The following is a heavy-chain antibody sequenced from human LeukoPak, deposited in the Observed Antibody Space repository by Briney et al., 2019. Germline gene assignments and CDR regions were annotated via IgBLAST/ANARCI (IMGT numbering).Heavy chain of an antibody. Sequence: ASVTVSCTASGYTFIMYTMNWVRQAPGQGLEWTGIINPSGGSTSYAQKFQGRVTMTRDTSTSTVYMELSSLRSEDTAVYYCARAAAAGIFYYYYGMDVWGQGTTVTVSS. V-gene: IGHV1-46*01. CDR1: GYTFIMYT. CDR2: INPSGGST. J-gene: IGHJ6*02. CDR3: ARAAAAGIFYYYYGMDV. D-gene: IGHD6-13*01.